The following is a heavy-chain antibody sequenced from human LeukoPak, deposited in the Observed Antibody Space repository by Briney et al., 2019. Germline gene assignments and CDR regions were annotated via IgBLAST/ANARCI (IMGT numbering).Heavy chain of an antibody. J-gene: IGHJ6*03. V-gene: IGHV3-15*01. CDR3: STAEAAKDGDYGYSYYYMDV. Sequence: GGFLRLSCAASGFTFSNAWMSWVRQAPGKGLEWVGRIKSKTDGGTTDYAAPVKGRFTISRDDSKNTLYLQMNSLKTEDTAVYYCSTAEAAKDGDYGYSYYYMDVWGKGTTVTVSS. D-gene: IGHD4-17*01. CDR2: IKSKTDGGTT. CDR1: GFTFSNAW.